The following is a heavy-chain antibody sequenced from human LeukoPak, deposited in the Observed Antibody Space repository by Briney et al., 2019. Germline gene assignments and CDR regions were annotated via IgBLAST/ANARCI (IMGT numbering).Heavy chain of an antibody. CDR2: TRFDGSNK. Sequence: GGSLRLSCAASGFTFSSYGMHWVRQAPGKGLEWVAFTRFDGSNKHYADSVKGRFTISRDNSKNTLNLQMNSLRAEDTAVYYCAKHYMGSYDNRGLDYWGQGTLVTVSS. V-gene: IGHV3-30*02. J-gene: IGHJ4*02. CDR3: AKHYMGSYDNRGLDY. CDR1: GFTFSSYG. D-gene: IGHD3-10*01.